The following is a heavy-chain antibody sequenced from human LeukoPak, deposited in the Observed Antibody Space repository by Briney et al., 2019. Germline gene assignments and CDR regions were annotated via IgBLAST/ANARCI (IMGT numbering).Heavy chain of an antibody. Sequence: GGSLRLSCAASGFTFSSYGMHWVRQAPGKGLEWVAFIRYDGSNKYYADSVKGRFTISRDNSKNTLYLQMNSLRAEDTAVYYCAKVVRFGELLFDYWGQGTLVTVSS. J-gene: IGHJ4*02. D-gene: IGHD3-10*01. CDR1: GFTFSSYG. CDR2: IRYDGSNK. V-gene: IGHV3-30*02. CDR3: AKVVRFGELLFDY.